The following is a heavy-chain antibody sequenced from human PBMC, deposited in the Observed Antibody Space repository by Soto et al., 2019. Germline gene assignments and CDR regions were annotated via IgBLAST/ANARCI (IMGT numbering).Heavy chain of an antibody. CDR2: VSHGGRNT. J-gene: IGHJ4*02. V-gene: IGHV3-30*18. CDR3: AKGGRQWLVTSDFNY. D-gene: IGHD6-19*01. CDR1: GFTVRANY. Sequence: GGSLRLSCAVSGFTVRANYMSWVRQGPGKGLEWVAIVSHGGRNTHYADSVKGRFTNSRDSSKNTVSLEMTSLRAEDMAVYYCAKGGRQWLVTSDFNYWGQGALVTVSS.